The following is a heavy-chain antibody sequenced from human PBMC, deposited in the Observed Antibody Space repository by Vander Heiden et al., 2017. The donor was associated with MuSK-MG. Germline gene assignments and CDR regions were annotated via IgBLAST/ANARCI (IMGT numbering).Heavy chain of an antibody. D-gene: IGHD1-26*01. V-gene: IGHV3-23*01. CDR3: ARALLSGSYPYYFDY. CDR1: GFPLSSYA. CDR2: ISGSGGST. Sequence: EVQLLESGGGLVQPGGSLRLSCAASGFPLSSYAMSWVRQAPGKGLEWVSPISGSGGSTYHADSVKGRFTISRDNSKNTLYLQTNSLRAEDTAVYYCARALLSGSYPYYFDYWGQGTLVTVSS. J-gene: IGHJ4*02.